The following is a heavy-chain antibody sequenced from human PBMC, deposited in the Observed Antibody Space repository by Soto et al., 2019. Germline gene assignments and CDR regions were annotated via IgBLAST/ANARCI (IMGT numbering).Heavy chain of an antibody. CDR1: GFTFGDYG. V-gene: IGHV3-49*04. CDR2: IRSKAFGGTA. J-gene: IGHJ5*02. CDR3: TSDGPGSRWNVASQELDL. D-gene: IGHD1-1*01. Sequence: HPGWSLRLSCTGSGFTFGDYGLTWVRQAPGQGLEWVGFIRSKAFGGTAEYGASVRDRLIISRDDSESIAYLQMNSMKSEDTAVYYSTSDGPGSRWNVASQELDLWGQGPLVTVSA.